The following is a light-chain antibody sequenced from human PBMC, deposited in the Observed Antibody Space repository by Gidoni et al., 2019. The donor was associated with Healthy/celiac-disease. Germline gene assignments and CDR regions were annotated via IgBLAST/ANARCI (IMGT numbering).Light chain of an antibody. CDR1: QSISSY. J-gene: IGKJ2*01. CDR3: QQSYSTPHT. Sequence: RVTITCRASQSISSYLNWYQQKPGKAPKLLIYAASSLQSGVPSRFSGSGSGTDFTLTISSLQPEDFATYYCQQSYSTPHTFXXXTKLEIK. CDR2: AAS. V-gene: IGKV1-39*01.